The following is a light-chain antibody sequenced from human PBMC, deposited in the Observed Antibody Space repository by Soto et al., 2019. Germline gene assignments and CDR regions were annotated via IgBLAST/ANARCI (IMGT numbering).Light chain of an antibody. CDR3: MQALQTPYT. V-gene: IGKV2-28*01. CDR1: QRLLHSNGYHF. J-gene: IGKJ5*01. Sequence: EIVMTQSPASLPVTPGEPASISCRSSQRLLHSNGYHFLDWYLXKQGQSPQLXIYLGSYRASGVPDRVSGSGAGTDFTMEISRVEAEDVGVYYCMQALQTPYTFGQGTRLEIK. CDR2: LGS.